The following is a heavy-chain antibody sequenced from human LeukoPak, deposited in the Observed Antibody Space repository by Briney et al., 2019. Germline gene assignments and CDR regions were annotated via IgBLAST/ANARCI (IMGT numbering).Heavy chain of an antibody. V-gene: IGHV3-9*01. CDR2: ISWSSGSI. D-gene: IGHD3-10*01. CDR1: GFTFDDYA. Sequence: GGSLRLSCAASGFTFDDYAMHWVRQAPGKGLEWVSGISWSSGSIGYADSVKGRFTISRDNAKNSLYLQMNSLRAEDTALYYCAKDRRALGYGSGSYLDYWGQGTLVTVSS. J-gene: IGHJ4*02. CDR3: AKDRRALGYGSGSYLDY.